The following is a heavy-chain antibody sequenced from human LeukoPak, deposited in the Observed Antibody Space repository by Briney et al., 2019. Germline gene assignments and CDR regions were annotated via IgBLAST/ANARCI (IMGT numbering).Heavy chain of an antibody. CDR3: ARGRGELLWFGELLSYFDY. V-gene: IGHV1-8*02. D-gene: IGHD3-10*01. J-gene: IGHJ4*02. CDR1: GYTFTSYY. CDR2: MNPNSGNT. Sequence: GASVKVSCKASGYTFTSYYMHWVRQAPGQGLEWMGWMNPNSGNTGYAQKFQGRVTMTRNTSISTAYMELSSLRSEDTAVYYCARGRGELLWFGELLSYFDYWGQGTLVTVSS.